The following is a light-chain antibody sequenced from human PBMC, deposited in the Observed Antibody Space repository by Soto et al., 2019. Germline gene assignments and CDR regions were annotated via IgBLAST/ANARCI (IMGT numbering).Light chain of an antibody. Sequence: DIQMTQSPSSLSASVGDRVTITCRASQNIKNYLYCYQQKPGKAPKLLIYASSSLQSGVPSRFSGSGSGADFILTISSLQSEDFATYYCQQSYSTPITFGQGTRLEIK. CDR2: ASS. CDR3: QQSYSTPIT. V-gene: IGKV1-39*01. CDR1: QNIKNY. J-gene: IGKJ5*01.